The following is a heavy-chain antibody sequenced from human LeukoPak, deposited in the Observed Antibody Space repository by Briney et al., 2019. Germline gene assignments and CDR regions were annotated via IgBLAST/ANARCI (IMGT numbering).Heavy chain of an antibody. D-gene: IGHD3-3*01. V-gene: IGHV1-2*02. CDR2: INPNSGGT. CDR1: GYTFTGYY. J-gene: IGHJ6*03. CDR3: ARVTIFGAPPIYYYYYMDV. Sequence: GASVKVSCKASGYTFTGYYMHWVRQAPGQGLEWMGWINPNSGGTNYAQEFQGRVTMTRDTSISTAYMELRSLRSDDTAVYYCARVTIFGAPPIYYYYYMDVWGKGTTVTVSS.